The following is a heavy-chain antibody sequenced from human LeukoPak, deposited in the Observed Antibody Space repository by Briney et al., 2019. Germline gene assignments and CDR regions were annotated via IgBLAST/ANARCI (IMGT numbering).Heavy chain of an antibody. D-gene: IGHD1-26*01. V-gene: IGHV3-21*04. J-gene: IGHJ3*02. CDR3: VKEKRSSGAFDI. CDR1: GFTFSSYS. CDR2: ISSSSTYI. Sequence: GGSLRLSCAASGFTFSSYSMNWVRQAPGERLEWVSSISSSSTYIYYADSVKGRFTISRENAKNSLYLQMNTLRADDTAVYYCVKEKRSSGAFDIWGQGTLITVSS.